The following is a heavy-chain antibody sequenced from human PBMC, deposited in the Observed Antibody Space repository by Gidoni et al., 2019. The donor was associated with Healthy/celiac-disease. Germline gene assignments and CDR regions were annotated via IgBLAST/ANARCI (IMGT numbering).Heavy chain of an antibody. V-gene: IGHV1-46*03. CDR1: GDPSTSYY. CDR3: ARDHIAAAGTAGYYYGMDV. Sequence: QVQLAQSGAEVKKPGASVKVSCKASGDPSTSYYMHWVRQPPGQGLEWMGLINPSGGSTSYAQKFKSRVTMTRDTSTSTVYMELSSLRSEDTAVYYCARDHIAAAGTAGYYYGMDVWGQGTTVTVSS. D-gene: IGHD6-13*01. CDR2: INPSGGST. J-gene: IGHJ6*02.